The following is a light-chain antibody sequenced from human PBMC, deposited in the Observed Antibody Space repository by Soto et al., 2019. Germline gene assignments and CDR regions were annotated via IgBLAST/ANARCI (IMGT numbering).Light chain of an antibody. CDR3: QQYNDRLST. CDR2: GAS. Sequence: EIVMTQSPATLSVSPGERATLSCRASQSVSSNLAWYQQKPGQAPRLLIYGASTRATGISAGFSGSGSGTEFPLTISSLQAADFAVYYCQQYNDRLSTFGGGTKVEMK. J-gene: IGKJ4*01. V-gene: IGKV3-15*01. CDR1: QSVSSN.